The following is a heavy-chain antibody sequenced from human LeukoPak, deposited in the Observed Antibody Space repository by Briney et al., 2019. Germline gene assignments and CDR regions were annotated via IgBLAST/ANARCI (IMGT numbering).Heavy chain of an antibody. CDR2: IRYDGSNK. CDR3: ASWRGYYDSSGYQFDY. J-gene: IGHJ4*02. D-gene: IGHD3-22*01. CDR1: GFTFSSYG. Sequence: GGSLRLSCAASGFTFSSYGMHWVRQAPGKGLEWVAFIRYDGSNKYYADSVKGRFTISRDNSKNTLYLQMNSLRAEDTAVYYCASWRGYYDSSGYQFDYWGQGTLVTVSS. V-gene: IGHV3-30*02.